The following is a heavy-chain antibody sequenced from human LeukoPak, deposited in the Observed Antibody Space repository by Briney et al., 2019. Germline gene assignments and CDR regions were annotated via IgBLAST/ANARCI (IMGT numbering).Heavy chain of an antibody. V-gene: IGHV3-66*01. D-gene: IGHD3-10*01. J-gene: IGHJ3*02. CDR2: IYSGGST. CDR3: ARAEMGSGGAFDI. Sequence: GGSLRLSCAASGFTVSSNYMSWVRQAPGKGLEWVSVIYSGGSTCYADSVKGRFTISRDNSKNTLYLQMNSLRAEDTAVYYCARAEMGSGGAFDIWGQGTMVTVSS. CDR1: GFTVSSNY.